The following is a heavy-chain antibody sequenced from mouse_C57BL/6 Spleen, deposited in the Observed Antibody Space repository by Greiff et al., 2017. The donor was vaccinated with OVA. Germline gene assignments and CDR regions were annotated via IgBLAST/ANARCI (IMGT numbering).Heavy chain of an antibody. CDR2: IWRGGST. Sequence: VMLVESGPGLVQPSQSLSITCTVSGFSLTSYGVHWVRQSPGKGLEWLGAIWRGGSTDYNAAFLSRLSITQDNSKSQVFFKMNRLQADDTAIYYCATPYYYGSSYVPPYYAMDDWGQGTSVTVSS. CDR1: GFSLTSYG. D-gene: IGHD1-1*01. J-gene: IGHJ4*01. V-gene: IGHV2-5*01. CDR3: ATPYYYGSSYVPPYYAMDD.